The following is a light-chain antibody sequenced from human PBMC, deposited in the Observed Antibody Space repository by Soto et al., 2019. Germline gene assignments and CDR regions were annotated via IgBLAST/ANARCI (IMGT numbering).Light chain of an antibody. V-gene: IGKV1-39*01. Sequence: DIQMTQSPSSLSASVGDRVTITCRASQSISRNLNWYQQKQGKAPKLLIYAAFSLQSGVPSRFSGSGSGTDFTRTISSLQPEDFATYYCQQSYSTPLTFGGGTKVEI. J-gene: IGKJ4*01. CDR3: QQSYSTPLT. CDR1: QSISRN. CDR2: AAF.